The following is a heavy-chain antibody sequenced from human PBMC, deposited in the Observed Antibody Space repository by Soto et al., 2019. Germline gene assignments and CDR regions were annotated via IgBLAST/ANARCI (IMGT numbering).Heavy chain of an antibody. Sequence: QVTLKESGPVLVKPTETLTLTCTVSGFSLSNVRMGVSWIRQPPGKSLEWLAHIFSNEEKSYKTSLKSRATISKDTSKGQVVLSLTDMDPVDTATYYCALLNTMVIENYLYAGDVGGQGTTVTVSS. J-gene: IGHJ6*02. D-gene: IGHD3-10*01. CDR1: GFSLSNVRMG. CDR2: IFSNEEK. CDR3: ALLNTMVIENYLYAGDV. V-gene: IGHV2-26*01.